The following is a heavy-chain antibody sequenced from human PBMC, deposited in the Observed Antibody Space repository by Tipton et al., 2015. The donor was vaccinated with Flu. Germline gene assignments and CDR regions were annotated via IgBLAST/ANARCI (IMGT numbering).Heavy chain of an antibody. D-gene: IGHD3-3*01. CDR2: IYYSGST. J-gene: IGHJ6*02. CDR3: ARQWGCDFWGGYDGGGGYYGMDV. Sequence: GLVKPSETLSLTCTVSGGSISSSSYYWGWIRQPPGKGLEWIGSIYYSGSTYYNPSLKSRLTISVDTSKNQFSLKLSSVTAADTAVYYCARQWGCDFWGGYDGGGGYYGMDVWGQGTPVTVSS. V-gene: IGHV4-39*01. CDR1: GGSISSSSYY.